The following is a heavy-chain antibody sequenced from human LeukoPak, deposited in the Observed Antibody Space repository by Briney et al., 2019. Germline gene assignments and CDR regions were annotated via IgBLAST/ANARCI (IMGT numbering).Heavy chain of an antibody. Sequence: PSETLSLTCTVSGGSISSGDYYWSWIRQPPGKGLEWIATIHYSGSTYSNPSLKSRVTIIVDTSQNLFSLKVKSVTAADTAEYFCARCSRYYDLWSGYYPDKWGQGILVTVSS. J-gene: IGHJ4*02. CDR3: ARCSRYYDLWSGYYPDK. CDR1: GGSISSGDYY. CDR2: IHYSGST. V-gene: IGHV4-39*01. D-gene: IGHD3-3*01.